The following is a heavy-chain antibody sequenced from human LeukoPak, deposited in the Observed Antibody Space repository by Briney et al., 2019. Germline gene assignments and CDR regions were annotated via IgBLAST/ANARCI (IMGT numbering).Heavy chain of an antibody. CDR1: GYTLTELS. CDR2: INPSGGST. V-gene: IGHV1-46*01. J-gene: IGHJ4*02. CDR3: ARDYCSGGSCYYRFDY. Sequence: ASVKVSCKVSGYTLTELSMHWVRQAPGQGLEWMGIINPSGGSTSYAQKFQGRVTMTRDTSTSTVYMELSSLRSEDTAVYYCARDYCSGGSCYYRFDYWGQGTLVTVSS. D-gene: IGHD2-15*01.